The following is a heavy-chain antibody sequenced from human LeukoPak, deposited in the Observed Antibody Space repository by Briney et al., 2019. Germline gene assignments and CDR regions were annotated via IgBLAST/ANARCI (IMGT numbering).Heavy chain of an antibody. CDR3: ARTLTPYSGYDC. CDR2: IYYSGST. Sequence: SSETLSLTCTVSGGSISSYYWSWIRQPPGKGLEWIGYIYYSGSTNYNPSLKSRVTISVDTSKNQFSLKLSSVTAADTAVYYCARTLTPYSGYDCWGQGTLVTVSS. D-gene: IGHD5-12*01. V-gene: IGHV4-59*08. J-gene: IGHJ4*02. CDR1: GGSISSYY.